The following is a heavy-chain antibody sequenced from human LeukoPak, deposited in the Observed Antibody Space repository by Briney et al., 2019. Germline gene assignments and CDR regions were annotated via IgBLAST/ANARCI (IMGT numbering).Heavy chain of an antibody. J-gene: IGHJ5*02. CDR2: IKQDGSEK. Sequence: PGGSLRLSCAASGFTFSSYWMSWVRQAPGKGLEWVANIKQDGSEKYYVDSVKGRFTISRDNAKNSLYLQMNSLRAEDTAVYYCARDGGGRQNWFDPWGQGTLVTVSS. CDR1: GFTFSSYW. D-gene: IGHD3-16*01. CDR3: ARDGGGRQNWFDP. V-gene: IGHV3-7*01.